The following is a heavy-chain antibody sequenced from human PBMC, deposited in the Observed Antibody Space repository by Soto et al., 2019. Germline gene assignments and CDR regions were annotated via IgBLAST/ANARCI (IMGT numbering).Heavy chain of an antibody. V-gene: IGHV4-39*07. CDR2: INHSGST. CDR3: AKCSPAYCGGDCYCWYFDL. J-gene: IGHJ2*01. D-gene: IGHD2-21*02. Sequence: SETLSLTCTVSGGSISSGDYYWSWIRQPPGKGLEWIGEINHSGSTNYNPSLKSRVTISVDTSKNQFSLKLSSVTAADTAVYYCAKCSPAYCGGDCYCWYFDLWGRGTLVTVSS. CDR1: GGSISSGDYY.